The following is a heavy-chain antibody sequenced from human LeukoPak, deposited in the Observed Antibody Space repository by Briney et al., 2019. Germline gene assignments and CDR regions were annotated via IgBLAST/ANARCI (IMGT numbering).Heavy chain of an antibody. CDR2: IYYSGST. Sequence: PSETLSLTCTVSGGSISRYYWSWIRQPPGKGLEWIGYIYYSGSTNYNPSLKSRVTISVDTSKNQFSLKLSSVTAADTAVFYCARHVIGGRTLARGVLDYGLDVWGQGTTVIVSS. CDR3: ARHVIGGRTLARGVLDYGLDV. D-gene: IGHD3-10*01. J-gene: IGHJ6*02. CDR1: GGSISRYY. V-gene: IGHV4-59*08.